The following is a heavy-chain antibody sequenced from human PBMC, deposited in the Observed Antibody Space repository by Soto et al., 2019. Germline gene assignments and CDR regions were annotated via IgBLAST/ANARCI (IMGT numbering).Heavy chain of an antibody. Sequence: SGGSLRLSCAASGFTFSSYAMSWVRQAPGKGLEWVSAISGSGGSTYYADSVKGRFTISRDNSKNTLYLQMNSLRAEDTAVYYCAKNNGPSSSLPFDYWGQGTLVTVSS. CDR3: AKNNGPSSSLPFDY. CDR1: GFTFSSYA. CDR2: ISGSGGST. D-gene: IGHD6-6*01. V-gene: IGHV3-23*01. J-gene: IGHJ4*02.